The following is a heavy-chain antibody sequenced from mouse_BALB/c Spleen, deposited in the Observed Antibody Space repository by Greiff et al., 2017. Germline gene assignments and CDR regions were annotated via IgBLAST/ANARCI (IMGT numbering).Heavy chain of an antibody. CDR1: GFSLTSYG. D-gene: IGHD4-1*01. CDR3: ASLTGAIWFAY. Sequence: QVQLQQSGPGLVQPSQSLSITCTVSGFSLTSYGVHWVRQSPGKGLEWLGVIWSGGSTDYNAAFISRLSISKDNSKSQVFFKMNSLQANDTAIYYCASLTGAIWFAYWGQGTLVTVSA. CDR2: IWSGGST. J-gene: IGHJ3*01. V-gene: IGHV2-2*02.